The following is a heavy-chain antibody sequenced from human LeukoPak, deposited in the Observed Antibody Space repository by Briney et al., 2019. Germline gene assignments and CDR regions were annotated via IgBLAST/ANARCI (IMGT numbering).Heavy chain of an antibody. D-gene: IGHD2-15*01. V-gene: IGHV1-2*02. Sequence: ASVRVSCTASGYTFTGYYMHWVRQAPGQGLEWMGWINPNSGGTNYAQKIQGRVTMTRDTSISTAYMELSRLRSDDTAVYYCARDGGLDAFDIWGQGTMVTVSS. CDR2: INPNSGGT. J-gene: IGHJ3*02. CDR3: ARDGGLDAFDI. CDR1: GYTFTGYY.